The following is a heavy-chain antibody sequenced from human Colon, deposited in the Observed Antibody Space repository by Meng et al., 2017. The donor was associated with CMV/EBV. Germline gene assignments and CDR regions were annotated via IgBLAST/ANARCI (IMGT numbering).Heavy chain of an antibody. D-gene: IGHD2/OR15-2a*01. J-gene: IGHJ6*02. CDR1: GFTFRSYW. V-gene: IGHV3-7*01. CDR3: ASHVYLTDVYDGLDV. Sequence: SCEASGFTFRSYWMTWVRHSPGKGLEWVANIKRDGSEKYYVDSVKGRFTISRDNAKKTLYLDMTSLRPDDTGVYFCASHVYLTDVYDGLDVWGQGTTVTVSS. CDR2: IKRDGSEK.